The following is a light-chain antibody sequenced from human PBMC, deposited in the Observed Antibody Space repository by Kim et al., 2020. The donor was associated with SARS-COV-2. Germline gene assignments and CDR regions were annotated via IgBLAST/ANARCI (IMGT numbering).Light chain of an antibody. CDR3: GTWDSSLSAYV. Sequence: GQKVTISCSGSSSNIGNNYVSWYQQLPGTAPKPLIYDNNKRPSGIPDRFSGSKSGTSATLGITGLQTRDEADYYCGTWDSSLSAYVFGTGTKVTVL. CDR2: DNN. V-gene: IGLV1-51*01. CDR1: SSNIGNNY. J-gene: IGLJ1*01.